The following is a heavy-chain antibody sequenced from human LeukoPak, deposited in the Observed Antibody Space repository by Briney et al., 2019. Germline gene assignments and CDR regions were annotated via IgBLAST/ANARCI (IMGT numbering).Heavy chain of an antibody. CDR2: IKSKTDGGTT. D-gene: IGHD6-19*01. CDR1: GFTFSNAW. CDR3: VTPGYTSGWYGSAFNI. Sequence: PGGSLRLSCAASGFTFSNAWMSWVRQAPGKGLEWVGRIKSKTDGGTTDYAAPVKGRFTISRDDSKNTLYLQMNSLKTEDTAVYYCVTPGYTSGWYGSAFNIWGQGTMVTVSS. V-gene: IGHV3-15*01. J-gene: IGHJ3*02.